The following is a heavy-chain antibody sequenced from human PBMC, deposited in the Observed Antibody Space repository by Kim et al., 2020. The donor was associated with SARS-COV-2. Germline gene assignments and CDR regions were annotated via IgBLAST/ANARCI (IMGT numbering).Heavy chain of an antibody. CDR1: GFTFSSYG. D-gene: IGHD3-16*01. Sequence: GGSLRLSCAASGFTFSSYGMHWVRQAPGKGLEWVAVISYDGSNKYYADPVKGRFTISRDNSKNTLYLQMNSLRAEDTAVYYCAKDLWSEPSEGDYWGQGT. CDR3: AKDLWSEPSEGDY. CDR2: ISYDGSNK. V-gene: IGHV3-30*18. J-gene: IGHJ4*02.